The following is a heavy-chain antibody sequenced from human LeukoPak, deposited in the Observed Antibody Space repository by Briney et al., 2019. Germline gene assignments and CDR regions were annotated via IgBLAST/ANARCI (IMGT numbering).Heavy chain of an antibody. Sequence: GGSLRLSCAASGFTVSSNYMSWVRQAPGKGLEWVSVIYSGGSTYYADSVKSRFTISRDNSKNTLYLQMNSLRAEDTAVYYCARETPGYYYYYMDVWGKGTTVTVSS. V-gene: IGHV3-66*02. CDR2: IYSGGST. CDR3: ARETPGYYYYYMDV. D-gene: IGHD1-1*01. J-gene: IGHJ6*03. CDR1: GFTVSSNY.